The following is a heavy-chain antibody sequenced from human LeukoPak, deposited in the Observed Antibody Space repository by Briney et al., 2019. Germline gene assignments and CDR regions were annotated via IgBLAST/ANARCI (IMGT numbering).Heavy chain of an antibody. Sequence: GGSLRLSCAASGFTFSSYGMHWVRQAPGKGLAWVAVISYDGSNKYYADSVKGRFTISRDNSKNTLYLQMNSLRAEDTAVYYCAKDVCGGDCYSFDYWGQGTLVTVSS. CDR1: GFTFSSYG. J-gene: IGHJ4*02. CDR3: AKDVCGGDCYSFDY. CDR2: ISYDGSNK. D-gene: IGHD2-21*02. V-gene: IGHV3-30*18.